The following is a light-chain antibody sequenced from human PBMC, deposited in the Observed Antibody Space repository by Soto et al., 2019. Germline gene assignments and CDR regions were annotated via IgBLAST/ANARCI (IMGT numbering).Light chain of an antibody. CDR2: DAS. CDR3: QQYATSPLT. CDR1: QSVGKNY. Sequence: EIVLTQSPGTLSLSPGERDTVSCRASQSVGKNYLAWFQQKPGQAPRLLIYDASSRATGIPDRFSCSGSGTDFTLTISRLETEDLATYYCQQYATSPLTFGGGTKVEIK. V-gene: IGKV3-20*01. J-gene: IGKJ4*01.